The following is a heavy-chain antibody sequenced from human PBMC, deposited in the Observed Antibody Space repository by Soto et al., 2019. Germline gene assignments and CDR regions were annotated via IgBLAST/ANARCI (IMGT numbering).Heavy chain of an antibody. CDR1: GFTVSSCS. D-gene: IGHD3-3*01. CDR3: ARDRRITIFGPGPLGR. Sequence: PWESLTLSCAASGFTVSSCSLNWGRLAPGKGLEGVSSMSSSSSCIYYADSAKGRFTISRDNAKNSLFRQMNGLRAEDTSPSQCARDRRITIFGPGPLGRWRQGTMVTVSS. CDR2: MSSSSSCI. J-gene: IGHJ4*01. V-gene: IGHV3-21*04.